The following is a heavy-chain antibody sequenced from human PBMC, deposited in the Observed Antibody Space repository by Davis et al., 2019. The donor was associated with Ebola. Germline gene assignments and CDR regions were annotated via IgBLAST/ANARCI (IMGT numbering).Heavy chain of an antibody. CDR1: GFTFSGSA. CDR2: IRSKANSYAT. J-gene: IGHJ4*02. V-gene: IGHV3-73*01. CDR3: TRHADSGYDED. Sequence: GESLKISCAASGFTFSGSAMHWVRQASGKGLEWVGRIRSKANSYATAYAASVKGRFTISRDDSKNTAYLQMNSLKTDDTAVYYCTRHADSGYDEDWGQGTLVTVSS. D-gene: IGHD5-12*01.